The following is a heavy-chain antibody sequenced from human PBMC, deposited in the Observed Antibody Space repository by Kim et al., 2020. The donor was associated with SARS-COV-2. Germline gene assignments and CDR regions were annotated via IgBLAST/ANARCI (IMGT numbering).Heavy chain of an antibody. CDR1: GFTFSNYA. Sequence: GGSLRLSCAASGFTFSNYAMSWVRQAPGRGLEWVSVISSTGGGTSYADSVKGRFTISRDSSKNTLFLQLHSLRAEDTAAYYCARVGGDSGAYYDFWGQGT. CDR2: ISSTGGGT. V-gene: IGHV3-23*01. D-gene: IGHD2-21*01. CDR3: ARVGGDSGAYYDF. J-gene: IGHJ4*02.